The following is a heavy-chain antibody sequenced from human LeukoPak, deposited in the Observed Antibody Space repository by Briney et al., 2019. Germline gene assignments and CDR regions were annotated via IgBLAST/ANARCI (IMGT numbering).Heavy chain of an antibody. CDR2: IKQDGSEK. Sequence: AGGSLRLSCAGSGFTFRSYWMHWVRQAPGKGLEWVANIKQDGSEKYYVDSVKGRFTISRDNAKNSLYLQMNSLRAEDTAVYYCARTAGVSDYWGQGTLVTVSS. D-gene: IGHD2-8*01. CDR3: ARTAGVSDY. J-gene: IGHJ4*02. CDR1: GFTFRSYW. V-gene: IGHV3-7*01.